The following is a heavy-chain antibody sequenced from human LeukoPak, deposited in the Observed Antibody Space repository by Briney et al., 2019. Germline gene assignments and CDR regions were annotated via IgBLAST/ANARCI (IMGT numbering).Heavy chain of an antibody. V-gene: IGHV1-2*02. J-gene: IGHJ4*02. CDR1: GYTFTSYY. CDR2: INPNSGGT. CDR3: ARSFFLGALWGY. D-gene: IGHD3-16*01. Sequence: ASVKVSCKASGYTFTSYYMHWVRQAPGQGLEWMGWINPNSGGTNYAQKFQGRVTMTRDTSISTAYMELSRLRSDDTAVYYCARSFFLGALWGYWGQGTLVTVSS.